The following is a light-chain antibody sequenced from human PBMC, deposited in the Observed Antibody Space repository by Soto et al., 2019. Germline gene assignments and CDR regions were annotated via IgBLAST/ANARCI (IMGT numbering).Light chain of an antibody. J-gene: IGKJ1*01. V-gene: IGKV3-20*01. Sequence: EIVLTQSPGTLSLSPGERATLSCRASQSVSSSYLAWYQQKPGQAPRLLIYGASSRATGIPDRLSGSGSGTGFTLTISRLEPEDFVVYYCQQRGTFGQGTKVEIK. CDR1: QSVSSSY. CDR3: QQRGT. CDR2: GAS.